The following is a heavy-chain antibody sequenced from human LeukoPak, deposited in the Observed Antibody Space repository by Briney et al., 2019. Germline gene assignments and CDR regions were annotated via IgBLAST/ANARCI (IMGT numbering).Heavy chain of an antibody. CDR2: IRYDGSNK. D-gene: IGHD3-3*01. J-gene: IGHJ5*02. CDR3: ASAKHYDFWSGHKSGFDP. Sequence: GGSLRLSCAASGFTFSSYGMHWVRQAPGKGLEWVAFIRYDGSNKYYADSVKGRFTISRDNSKNTLYLQMNSPRAEDTAVYYCASAKHYDFWSGHKSGFDPWGQGTLVTVSS. CDR1: GFTFSSYG. V-gene: IGHV3-30*02.